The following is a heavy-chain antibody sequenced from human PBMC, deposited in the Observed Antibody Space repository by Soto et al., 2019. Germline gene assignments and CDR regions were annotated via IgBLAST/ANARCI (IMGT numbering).Heavy chain of an antibody. Sequence: HPRSSLRLSCAASGFTLINYGMSWGRQAPGKGLEWVSAISGSGDSTYYADSVKGRFTISRDNSKNTLYLHMNSLRAEDSAVYYCATPPEFCTSSSCHNYGVDVWGQGTTVTVSS. CDR2: ISGSGDST. CDR1: GFTLINYG. CDR3: ATPPEFCTSSSCHNYGVDV. D-gene: IGHD2-2*02. V-gene: IGHV3-23*01. J-gene: IGHJ6*02.